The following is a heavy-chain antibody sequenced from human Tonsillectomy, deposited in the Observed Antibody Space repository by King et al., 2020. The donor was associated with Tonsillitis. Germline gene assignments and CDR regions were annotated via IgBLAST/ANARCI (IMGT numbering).Heavy chain of an antibody. J-gene: IGHJ3*02. V-gene: IGHV1-2*02. D-gene: IGHD5-12*01. CDR3: ARDLGYSRYDGAFNI. CDR2: IHPNSGGT. Sequence: VQLVQSGAEVKKPGASVKVSCKASGYTFTGYYIHWVRQAPGQGLEWMGWIHPNSGGTNYAQRFQGRVTMTRDTSIRIAYMELSRLRSDDTAVYYCARDLGYSRYDGAFNIWGQGTMVTVSS. CDR1: GYTFTGYY.